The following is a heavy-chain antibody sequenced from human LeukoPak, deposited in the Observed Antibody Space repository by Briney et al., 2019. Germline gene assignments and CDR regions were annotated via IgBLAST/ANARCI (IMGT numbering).Heavy chain of an antibody. Sequence: GGSLRLSCAASGFTFSSYSMNWVRQAPGKGLEWVSYISSSGSTIYYADSVKGRFTISRDNAKNSLYLQMNSLRAEDTAVYYCARDYGGSSPFDYWGQGTLVTVSS. CDR1: GFTFSSYS. V-gene: IGHV3-48*04. CDR2: ISSSGSTI. CDR3: ARDYGGSSPFDY. D-gene: IGHD4-23*01. J-gene: IGHJ4*02.